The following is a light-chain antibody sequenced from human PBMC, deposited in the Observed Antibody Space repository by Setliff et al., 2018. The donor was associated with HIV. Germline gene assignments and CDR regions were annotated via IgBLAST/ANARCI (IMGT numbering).Light chain of an antibody. CDR2: DVS. Sequence: QSALAQPASVSGSPGQSITIFCIGTISDVGGYNYVSWYQQYPGKAPKLMIYDVSNRPSGVSIRFSASKSGSTASLTISGLQPEDEADYYCSSYTGSGTYVFGTGTKVTVL. CDR3: SSYTGSGTYV. CDR1: ISDVGGYNY. V-gene: IGLV2-14*01. J-gene: IGLJ1*01.